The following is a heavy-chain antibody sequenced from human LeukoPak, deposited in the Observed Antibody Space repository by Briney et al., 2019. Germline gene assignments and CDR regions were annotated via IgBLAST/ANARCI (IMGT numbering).Heavy chain of an antibody. CDR2: IYYSGST. D-gene: IGHD6-13*01. V-gene: IGHV4-59*01. J-gene: IGHJ6*03. Sequence: SETLSLTCTVSGGSISSYFWTWIRQPPGKGLEWIGSIYYSGSTNYNPSLKSRVTISLDTSKNQFSLKLSSVTAADTAVYYCARSDSSSWGYYYYYYMDVWGKGTTVTVSS. CDR3: ARSDSSSWGYYYYYYMDV. CDR1: GGSISSYF.